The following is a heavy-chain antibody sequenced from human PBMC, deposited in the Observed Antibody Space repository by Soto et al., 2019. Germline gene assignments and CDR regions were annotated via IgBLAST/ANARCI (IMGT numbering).Heavy chain of an antibody. CDR2: ISGSGDGT. CDR1: GFTFSCYA. D-gene: IGHD5-18*01. J-gene: IGHJ4*02. V-gene: IGHV3-23*01. Sequence: GALRLSCAAAGFTFSCYAISWVRPPPGKRLGWVSAISGSGDGTDYADSVKSRFTISRDNSKNTLYLQMNSLRAEDTAVYHCAGPGYSSQDYWGQGALVTVSS. CDR3: AGPGYSSQDY.